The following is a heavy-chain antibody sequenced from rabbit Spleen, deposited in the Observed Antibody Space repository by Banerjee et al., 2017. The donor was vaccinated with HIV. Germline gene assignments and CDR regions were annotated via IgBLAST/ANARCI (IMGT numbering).Heavy chain of an antibody. Sequence: QSLEESGGDRVKPGASLTLTCTASGFSFSNSYYMCWVRQAPGKGLECIACIYAGSSGKTYYASWAKGRFTISKTSSTTVTLQMTSLTAADTATYFCARNVGNTYYNLWGQGTLVTVS. CDR1: GFSFSNSYY. V-gene: IGHV1S40*01. J-gene: IGHJ4*01. CDR3: ARNVGNTYYNL. D-gene: IGHD8-1*01. CDR2: IYAGSSGKT.